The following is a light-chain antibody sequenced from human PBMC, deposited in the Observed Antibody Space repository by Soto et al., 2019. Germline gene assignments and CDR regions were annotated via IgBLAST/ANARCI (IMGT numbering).Light chain of an antibody. CDR2: VAS. J-gene: IGKJ1*01. V-gene: IGKV1-27*01. CDR1: QGISNY. CDR3: QKYNSAPWT. Sequence: DIQMTQSPSSMSASVGDRVTITCRASQGISNYLAWYKQHPGKVPKLLIFVASTLQSGVPSRFSGSGSGTDFTLTISSRQPEEVATYYCQKYNSAPWTFGQGTKVEIK.